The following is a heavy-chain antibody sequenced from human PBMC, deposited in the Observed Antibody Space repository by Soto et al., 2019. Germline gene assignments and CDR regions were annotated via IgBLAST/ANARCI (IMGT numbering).Heavy chain of an antibody. J-gene: IGHJ1*01. CDR1: GFSLSSYV. CDR3: AREDESSGYAGTFQH. D-gene: IGHD3-22*01. CDR2: ISHDDNNK. Sequence: QVQLVESGGGVVQPGRSLRLSCAASGFSLSSYVMHWVRQAPGKGLEWVGLISHDDNNKQYADSVKGRITISKDNSKKTVFLQMDSLRTEDTAVYYCAREDESSGYAGTFQHWGQGTLVTVSS. V-gene: IGHV3-30-3*01.